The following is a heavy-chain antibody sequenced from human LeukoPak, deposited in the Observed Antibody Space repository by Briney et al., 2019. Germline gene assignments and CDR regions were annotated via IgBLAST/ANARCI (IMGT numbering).Heavy chain of an antibody. CDR3: AKDSSGYYSSPPDY. CDR1: GFTFSSYA. J-gene: IGHJ4*02. D-gene: IGHD3-22*01. CDR2: ISGSGGST. Sequence: GGSLRLSCAASGFTFSSYAMSWVRQAPGKGLEWVSAISGSGGSTYYADSVKGRFTISRDNSKNTLYLQMNSLRAEDTAVCYCAKDSSGYYSSPPDYWGQGTLVTVSS. V-gene: IGHV3-23*01.